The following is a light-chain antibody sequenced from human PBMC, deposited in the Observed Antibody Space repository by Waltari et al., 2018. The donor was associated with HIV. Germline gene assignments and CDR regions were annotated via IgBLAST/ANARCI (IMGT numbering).Light chain of an antibody. Sequence: DIRMTQSPGSLSASVGDRVTITCRASHNINSYLNWYHQKPGKAPKLLIYGASSLNSGVPSRFSGSGSGTDFTLTISSLQPEDFGTYYCQQSSTVPRTFGQGTKVEIK. CDR3: QQSSTVPRT. V-gene: IGKV1-39*01. CDR2: GAS. J-gene: IGKJ1*01. CDR1: HNINSY.